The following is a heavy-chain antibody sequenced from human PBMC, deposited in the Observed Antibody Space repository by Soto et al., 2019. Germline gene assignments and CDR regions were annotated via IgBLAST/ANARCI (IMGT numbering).Heavy chain of an antibody. CDR3: ARALFGCSTWFDP. Sequence: PSETLSLTCAVYGGSFSGYYWTWIRQPPGTGLEWIGYIYYSGSTNYNPSLKSRVTISVDTSKNQFSLKLSSVTAADTAVYYCARALFGCSTWFDPWGQGTLVTVSS. D-gene: IGHD3-16*01. CDR1: GGSFSGYY. J-gene: IGHJ5*02. V-gene: IGHV4-59*01. CDR2: IYYSGST.